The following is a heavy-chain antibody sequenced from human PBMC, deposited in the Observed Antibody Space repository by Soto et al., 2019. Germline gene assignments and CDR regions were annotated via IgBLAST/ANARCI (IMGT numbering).Heavy chain of an antibody. CDR3: AKDIVVVPAAIAGSTGGGIFYYYYYGMDV. CDR2: ISYDGSNK. D-gene: IGHD2-2*02. Sequence: QVQLVESGGGVVQPGRSLRLSCAASGFTFSSYGMHWVRQAPGKGLEWVAVISYDGSNKYYADSVKGRFTISRDNSKNTLYLQMNSLRAEDTAVYYCAKDIVVVPAAIAGSTGGGIFYYYYYGMDVWGQGTTVTVSS. V-gene: IGHV3-30*18. J-gene: IGHJ6*02. CDR1: GFTFSSYG.